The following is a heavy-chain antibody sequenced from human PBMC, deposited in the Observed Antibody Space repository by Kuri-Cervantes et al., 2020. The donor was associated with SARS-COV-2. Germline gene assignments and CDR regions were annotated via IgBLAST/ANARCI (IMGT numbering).Heavy chain of an antibody. CDR2: INPNSGDT. J-gene: IGHJ3*02. CDR1: GYTFTGYY. Sequence: ASVKVSCKASGYTFTGYYMHWVRQAPGQGLEWMGWINPNSGDTNYAQKFQGRVTMTRDTSISTAYMELSRLRSDDTAVYYCATPSYYDSSGSYDAFDIWGQGTMVTVSS. V-gene: IGHV1-2*02. CDR3: ATPSYYDSSGSYDAFDI. D-gene: IGHD3-22*01.